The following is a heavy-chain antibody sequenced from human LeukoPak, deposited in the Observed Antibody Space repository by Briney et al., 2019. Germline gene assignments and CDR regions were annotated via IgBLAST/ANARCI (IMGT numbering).Heavy chain of an antibody. CDR2: IRFDGSDK. J-gene: IGHJ6*03. V-gene: IGHV3-30*02. CDR1: GFTFSNFG. D-gene: IGHD3-3*01. Sequence: SGGSLRLSCAASGFTFSNFGMHWVRQAPGKGLEWVAFIRFDGSDKYYVDSVKGRFTISRDNSKNTLYLQMNSLRAEDTAVYYCAKVGLDFWSGFSLTHYYYHMDVWGKGTKVSVSS. CDR3: AKVGLDFWSGFSLTHYYYHMDV.